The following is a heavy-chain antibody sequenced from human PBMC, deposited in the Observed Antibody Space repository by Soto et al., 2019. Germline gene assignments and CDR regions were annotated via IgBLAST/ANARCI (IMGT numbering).Heavy chain of an antibody. CDR3: ARYYSSSWAYYYGMDV. Sequence: VGSLRLSCAASGFTFSSYSMNWVRQAPGKGLEWVSSISSSSSYIYYAASVKGRFTISRDNAKNSLYLQMNSLRAEDTAVYYCARYYSSSWAYYYGMDVWGQGTTVTVSS. CDR2: ISSSSSYI. V-gene: IGHV3-21*01. J-gene: IGHJ6*02. D-gene: IGHD6-13*01. CDR1: GFTFSSYS.